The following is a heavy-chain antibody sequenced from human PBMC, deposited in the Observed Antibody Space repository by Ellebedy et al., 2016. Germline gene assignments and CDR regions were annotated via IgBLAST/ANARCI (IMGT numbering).Heavy chain of an antibody. D-gene: IGHD3/OR15-3a*01. V-gene: IGHV4-38-2*02. J-gene: IGHJ3*02. CDR2: IYHSGNT. Sequence: SETLSLXCSVSGYSISSGYYWGWIRQPPGKGLEWIGSIYHSGNTYYNPSLKSRVTISVDTSKNQFSLKLSSVTAADTAVYYCARDGPGIHGFDIWGQGTMVTVSS. CDR1: GYSISSGYY. CDR3: ARDGPGIHGFDI.